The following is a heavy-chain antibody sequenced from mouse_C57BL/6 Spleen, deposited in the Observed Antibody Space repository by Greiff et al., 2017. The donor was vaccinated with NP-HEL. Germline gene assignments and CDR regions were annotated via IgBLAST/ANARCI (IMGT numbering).Heavy chain of an antibody. CDR3: ARDADGYYVR. D-gene: IGHD2-3*01. Sequence: EVQGVESGGGLVKPGGSLKLSCAASGFTFSSYAMSWVRQTPEKRLEWVATISAGGSYTYYPDNVKGRFTISRDNAKNNLYLQMSHLKSEDTAMYYCARDADGYYVRWGQGTLFTVAA. CDR1: GFTFSSYA. J-gene: IGHJ3*02. CDR2: ISAGGSYT. V-gene: IGHV5-4*01.